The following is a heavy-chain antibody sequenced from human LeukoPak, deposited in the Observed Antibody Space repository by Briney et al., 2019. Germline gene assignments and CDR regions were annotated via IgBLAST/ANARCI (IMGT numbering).Heavy chain of an antibody. V-gene: IGHV1-8*01. J-gene: IGHJ5*02. D-gene: IGHD2-2*01. CDR2: MNPNSGNT. CDR3: ARGLGRIVVVPAPRRFDP. CDR1: GYTFTSYD. Sequence: ASVKVSCKASGYTFTSYDINWVRQATGQGLEWVGWMNPNSGNTGYAQKFQGRVTMTRNTSISTAYMELSSLRSEDTAVYYCARGLGRIVVVPAPRRFDPWGQGTLVTVSS.